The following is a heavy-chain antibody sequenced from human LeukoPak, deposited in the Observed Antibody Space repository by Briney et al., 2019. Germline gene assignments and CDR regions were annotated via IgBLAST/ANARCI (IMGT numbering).Heavy chain of an antibody. CDR1: GYTFTSYY. CDR3: ARDLSSGYYGSGSHSNWFDP. Sequence: GASVKVSCKASGYTFTSYYMHWVRQAPGQGREWMGIINPSGGSTSYAQKFQGRVTMTRDTSTSTVYMELSSLRSEDTAVYYCARDLSSGYYGSGSHSNWFDPWGQGTLVTVSS. J-gene: IGHJ5*02. V-gene: IGHV1-46*01. CDR2: INPSGGST. D-gene: IGHD3-10*01.